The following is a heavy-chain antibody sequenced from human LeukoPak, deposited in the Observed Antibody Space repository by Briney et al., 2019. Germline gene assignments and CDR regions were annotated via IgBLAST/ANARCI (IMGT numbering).Heavy chain of an antibody. CDR2: IYHSGST. J-gene: IGHJ6*03. CDR3: ARFAYYMDV. Sequence: SETLSLTCTVSGGSISSGGYYWSWIRQPPGKGLEWIGYIYHSGSTYYNPSLKSRVTISVDRSKSQFSLKLSSVTAADTAVYYCARFAYYMDVWGKGTTVTVSS. V-gene: IGHV4-30-2*01. CDR1: GGSISSGGYY.